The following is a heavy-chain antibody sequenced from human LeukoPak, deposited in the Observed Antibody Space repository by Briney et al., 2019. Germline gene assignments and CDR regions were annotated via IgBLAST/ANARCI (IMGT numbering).Heavy chain of an antibody. Sequence: GGSLRLSCAASGFTVSSNYMSWVRQAPGKGLEWVSVIYSGGSTYYADSVKGRFTISRDNSKNTLYLQMNSLRAEDTAVYCCASSDVLRYYYYGMDVWGQGTTVTVSS. CDR1: GFTVSSNY. CDR2: IYSGGST. D-gene: IGHD6-6*01. V-gene: IGHV3-53*01. CDR3: ASSDVLRYYYYGMDV. J-gene: IGHJ6*02.